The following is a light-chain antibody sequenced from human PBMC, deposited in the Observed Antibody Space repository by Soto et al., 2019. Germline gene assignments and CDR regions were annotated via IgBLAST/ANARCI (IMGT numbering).Light chain of an antibody. CDR1: SSNIGGNS. V-gene: IGLV1-51*01. J-gene: IGLJ1*01. CDR2: DDN. CDR3: GSWDSSLSAYV. Sequence: QSVMTQPPSVSAAPGQKVTMSCSGSSSNIGGNSVSWYQQLPGTAPKLLIYDDNKRPSGIPDRFSGSKSGTSATLGITGFQTGDEADYYCGSWDSSLSAYVFGTGTQLTVL.